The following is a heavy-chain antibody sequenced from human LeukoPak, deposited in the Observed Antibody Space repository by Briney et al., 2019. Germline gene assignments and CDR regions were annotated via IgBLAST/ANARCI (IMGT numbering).Heavy chain of an antibody. CDR3: ARVGATTRWFDP. J-gene: IGHJ5*02. V-gene: IGHV4-39*07. Sequence: SETLSLTCTVSGGSISSSSYYWGWIRQPPGKGLEWIGSIYHSGSTYYNPSLKSRVTISVDTSKNQFSLKLSSVAAADTAVYYCARVGATTRWFDPWGQGTLVTVSS. CDR1: GGSISSSSYY. D-gene: IGHD1-26*01. CDR2: IYHSGST.